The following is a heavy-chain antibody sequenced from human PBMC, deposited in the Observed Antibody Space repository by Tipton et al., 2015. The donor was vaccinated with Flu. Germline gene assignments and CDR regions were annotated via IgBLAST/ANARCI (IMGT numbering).Heavy chain of an antibody. CDR3: ASHSHSRGRAGH. CDR1: GGSFSNYY. CDR2: IDHSGTT. D-gene: IGHD2-15*01. Sequence: TLSLTCTVSGGSFSNYYWGWIRQPPGKGLEWIGSIDHSGTTYYNPSLKSRVTISVDTSKNQFSLKLSSVTAADTAVFYCASHSHSRGRAGHWGQGTLVTVSS. J-gene: IGHJ4*02. V-gene: IGHV4-38-2*02.